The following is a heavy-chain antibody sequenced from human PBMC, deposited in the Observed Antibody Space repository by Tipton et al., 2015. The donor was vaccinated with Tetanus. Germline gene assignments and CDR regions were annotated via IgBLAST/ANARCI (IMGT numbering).Heavy chain of an antibody. D-gene: IGHD5-24*01. V-gene: IGHV4-34*01. CDR2: ISHSGSS. J-gene: IGHJ3*01. Sequence: TLSLTCTVSGGSFSLYYWNWVRQSLGKGLEWIGEISHSGSSSYSPSLKSRVTISVDTSKNQFSLRLRSVAAADTAVYYCARGGRDAYNNPLGAFDVWGRGTTVTVSS. CDR1: GGSFSLYY. CDR3: ARGGRDAYNNPLGAFDV.